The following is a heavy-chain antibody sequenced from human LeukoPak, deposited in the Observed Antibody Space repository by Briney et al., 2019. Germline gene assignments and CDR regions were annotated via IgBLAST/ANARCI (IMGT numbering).Heavy chain of an antibody. CDR2: ISGSGGT. D-gene: IGHD5-24*01. V-gene: IGHV3-23*01. CDR1: GFTFNSYD. CDR3: AKDYSAYNYLADFDY. J-gene: IGHJ4*02. Sequence: GGSLRLSCAASGFTFNSYDMSRVRQAPGKGLEWVSAISGSGGTYYAESVRGRFTVSRDNSNNTLYLQMDGMRAEDTAVYYCAKDYSAYNYLADFDYWGQGTLVTVSS.